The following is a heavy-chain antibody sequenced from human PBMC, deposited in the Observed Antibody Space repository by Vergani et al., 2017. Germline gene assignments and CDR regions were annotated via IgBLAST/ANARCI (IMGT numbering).Heavy chain of an antibody. CDR3: ARGGGIAADFDY. D-gene: IGHD6-13*01. V-gene: IGHV4-59*01. J-gene: IGHJ4*02. CDR1: GGSISSYY. CDR2: INYSGST. Sequence: QVQLQESGPGLVKPSETLSLTCTVSGGSISSYYWSWIRQPPGKGLEWIGYINYSGSTNYNPSLKSRVTISVDTSKNQFSLKLSSVTAADTAVYYCARGGGIAADFDYWGQGTLVTVSS.